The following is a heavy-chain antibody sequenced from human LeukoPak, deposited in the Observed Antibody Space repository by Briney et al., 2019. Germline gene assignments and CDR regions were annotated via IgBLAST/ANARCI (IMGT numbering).Heavy chain of an antibody. V-gene: IGHV1-18*01. CDR2: ISAYNGNT. D-gene: IGHD3-3*01. Sequence: ASVTVSCKASGYTFTSYGISWVRQAPGQGLEWMGWISAYNGNTNYAQKLQGRVTMTTDTSTSTAYMELRSPRSDDTAVYYCARVVGTPYYDFWSGSYYMDVWGKGTTVTVSS. J-gene: IGHJ6*03. CDR3: ARVVGTPYYDFWSGSYYMDV. CDR1: GYTFTSYG.